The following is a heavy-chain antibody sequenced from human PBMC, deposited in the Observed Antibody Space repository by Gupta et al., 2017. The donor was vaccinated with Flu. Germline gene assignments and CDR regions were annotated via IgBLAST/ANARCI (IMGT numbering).Heavy chain of an antibody. CDR2: ISASGGST. J-gene: IGHJ4*02. CDR1: GFTFSNYV. D-gene: IGHD3-10*01. V-gene: IGHV3-23*01. Sequence: SGFTFSNYVMTWVRQPPGKGLEWVSGISASGGSTYYADSVKGRFTISRDNSKKTVFLQMNSLRVEDTAVYFCAKPFTMGTYGGFDYWGQGTPVTVSS. CDR3: AKPFTMGTYGGFDY.